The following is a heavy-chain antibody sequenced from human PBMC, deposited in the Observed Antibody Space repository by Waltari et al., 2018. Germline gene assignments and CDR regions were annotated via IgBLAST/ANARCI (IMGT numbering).Heavy chain of an antibody. Sequence: EVQLVESGGGLVKPGGSLRLSCAASGFTFSNAWMSWVRQAPGKGLEWVGRIKSKTDGGTTDYAAPVKGRFTISRDDSKNTLYLQMNSLKTEDTAVYYCTTDRLGGDYSDYYYYYYMDVWGKGTTVTVSS. D-gene: IGHD4-17*01. CDR2: IKSKTDGGTT. V-gene: IGHV3-15*01. CDR3: TTDRLGGDYSDYYYYYYMDV. J-gene: IGHJ6*03. CDR1: GFTFSNAW.